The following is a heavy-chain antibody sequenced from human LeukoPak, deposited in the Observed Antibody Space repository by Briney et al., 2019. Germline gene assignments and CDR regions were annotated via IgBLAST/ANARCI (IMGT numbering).Heavy chain of an antibody. J-gene: IGHJ4*02. V-gene: IGHV3-21*01. CDR3: VREYSGWPAAAGA. CDR1: GFTFNSYS. CDR2: ISGSNSYI. D-gene: IGHD6-13*01. Sequence: GGSLRLSCAASGFTFNSYSMNWVRQAPGKGLEWVSSISGSNSYIYYADSMKGRFTISRDNAKNSLYLQMNSLRAEDTAVYYCVREYSGWPAAAGAWGQGVLVTVSS.